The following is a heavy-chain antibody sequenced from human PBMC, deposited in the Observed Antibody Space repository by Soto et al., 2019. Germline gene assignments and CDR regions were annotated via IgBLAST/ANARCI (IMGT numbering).Heavy chain of an antibody. V-gene: IGHV4-30-4*01. CDR2: IFYSWST. CDR1: GGSISNRDY. J-gene: IGHJ4*02. CDR3: ASALTGTPIDY. D-gene: IGHD1-20*01. Sequence: QVQLQESGPGLVKPSQTLSLTCTVSGGSISNRDYWSWIRQPPGKGLEWIGYIFYSWSTYCNPSLKRRLTLSLXTSKHQFSLKLSSVTAADTAVYYCASALTGTPIDYWGQGTLVTVSS.